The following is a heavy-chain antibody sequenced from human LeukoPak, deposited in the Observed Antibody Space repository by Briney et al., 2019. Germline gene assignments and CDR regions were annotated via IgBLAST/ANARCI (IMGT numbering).Heavy chain of an antibody. J-gene: IGHJ5*02. D-gene: IGHD3-10*01. CDR2: INHSGST. CDR3: ARAPPDYGSGSAKDNWFDP. V-gene: IGHV4-34*01. CDR1: GGSFSGYY. Sequence: SETLSLTCAVYGGSFSGYYWSWIRQPPGKGLEWNGEINHSGSTNYNPSPKSRVTISVDTSKNQFSLKLSSVTAADTAVYYCARAPPDYGSGSAKDNWFDPWGQGTLVTVSS.